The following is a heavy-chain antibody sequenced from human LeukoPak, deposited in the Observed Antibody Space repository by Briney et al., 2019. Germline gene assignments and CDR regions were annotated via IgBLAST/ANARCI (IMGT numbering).Heavy chain of an antibody. CDR1: GYTFTNYG. V-gene: IGHV1-18*01. CDR2: ISAYNGNT. J-gene: IGHJ4*02. CDR3: ARANRLSLAVAGAY. D-gene: IGHD6-19*01. Sequence: ASVKVSCKASGYTFTNYGISWVRQAPGQGLEWMGWISAYNGNTNYAQKLQGRVTMTTDTSTSTAYMELRSLRSDDTAVYYCARANRLSLAVAGAYWGQGTLVTVSS.